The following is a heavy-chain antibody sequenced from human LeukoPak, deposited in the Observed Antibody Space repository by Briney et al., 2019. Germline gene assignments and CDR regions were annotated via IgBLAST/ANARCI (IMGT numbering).Heavy chain of an antibody. V-gene: IGHV3-11*01. Sequence: GGSLRLSCAASGFTFSDYYMTWIRQAPGTGLEWVSYISGSGGRIHYADSVKGRFTISSDNAKNSLYLQMNSLRAEETAVYYCASSFAAAIDSWGQGTLVTVSS. CDR2: ISGSGGRI. CDR1: GFTFSDYY. J-gene: IGHJ4*02. D-gene: IGHD6-13*01. CDR3: ASSFAAAIDS.